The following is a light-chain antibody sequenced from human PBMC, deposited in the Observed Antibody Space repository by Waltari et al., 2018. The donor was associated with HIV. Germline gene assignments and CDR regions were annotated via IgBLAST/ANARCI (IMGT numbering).Light chain of an antibody. V-gene: IGLV2-8*01. J-gene: IGLJ2*01. CDR1: SSDVGGYNY. CDR3: RSYAGSNNRV. Sequence: QSALTQPPSASGSPGQSVTISCTGTSSDVGGYNYVSWYQQHPGKAPKLMIYEVNKRPSGVPYRFSCSKSCHTAPLHVSGRQAEDEADYYCRSYAGSNNRVFGGGTKLTGL. CDR2: EVN.